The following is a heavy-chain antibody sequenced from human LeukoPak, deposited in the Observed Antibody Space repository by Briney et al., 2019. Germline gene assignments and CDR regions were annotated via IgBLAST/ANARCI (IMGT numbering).Heavy chain of an antibody. D-gene: IGHD6-13*01. Sequence: PGGSLRLSCAASGFTFSSYAMHWVRQAPGKGLEWVAVISYDGSNKYYADSVKGRFTISRDNSKNTLYLQMNSLRAEDTAVYYCARGGYSSIRGPFDPWGQGTLVTVSS. CDR1: GFTFSSYA. J-gene: IGHJ5*02. V-gene: IGHV3-30-3*01. CDR2: ISYDGSNK. CDR3: ARGGYSSIRGPFDP.